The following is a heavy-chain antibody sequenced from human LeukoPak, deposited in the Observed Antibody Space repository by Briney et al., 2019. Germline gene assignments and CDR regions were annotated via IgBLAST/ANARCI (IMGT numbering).Heavy chain of an antibody. Sequence: SETLSLTCAVYGGSFSGYYWSWIRQPPGKGLEWIGEINHSGSTNYNPSLKSRVTISVDTSKNQFSLKLSSVTAADTAVYYCARVIDFWSDSGMDYYYHMDVWGKGTTVTVSS. CDR1: GGSFSGYY. CDR3: ARVIDFWSDSGMDYYYHMDV. D-gene: IGHD3-3*01. V-gene: IGHV4-34*01. CDR2: INHSGST. J-gene: IGHJ6*03.